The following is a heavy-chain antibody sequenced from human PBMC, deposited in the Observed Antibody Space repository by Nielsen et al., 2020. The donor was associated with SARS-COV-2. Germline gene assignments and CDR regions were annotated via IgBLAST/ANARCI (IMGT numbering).Heavy chain of an antibody. CDR1: GFTFSNAW. CDR3: TTDTGDSSGRYWDYYYYGMDV. J-gene: IGHJ6*02. D-gene: IGHD6-19*01. CDR2: IKSKTDDGTT. V-gene: IGHV3-15*01. Sequence: GESLKISCAASGFTFSNAWMSWVRQAPGKGLEWVGRIKSKTDDGTTDYAAPVKGRFTISRDDSKNTLYLQMNSLKTEDTAVYYCTTDTGDSSGRYWDYYYYGMDVWGQGTTVTVSS.